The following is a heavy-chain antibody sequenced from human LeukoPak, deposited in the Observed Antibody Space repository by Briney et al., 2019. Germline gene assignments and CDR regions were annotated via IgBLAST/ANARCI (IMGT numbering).Heavy chain of an antibody. CDR1: GYTFTSYY. CDR2: INPSGDPT. V-gene: IGHV1-46*01. Sequence: ASVKVSCKASGYTFTSYYMHWVRQAPGQGLEWVGIINPSGDPTTYAQKFQGRVTMTSDMSTSTVYMELSSLRSEDTALYYCARGFYYYDSSGYYHTYFDYWGQGTLVTVSS. D-gene: IGHD3-22*01. CDR3: ARGFYYYDSSGYYHTYFDY. J-gene: IGHJ4*02.